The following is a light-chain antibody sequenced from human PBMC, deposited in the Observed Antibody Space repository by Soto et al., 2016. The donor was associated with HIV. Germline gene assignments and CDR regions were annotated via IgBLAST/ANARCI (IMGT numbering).Light chain of an antibody. J-gene: IGLJ1*01. CDR1: NIGSKS. CDR3: QVWDRNTDQYV. Sequence: SYELTQPPSVSVAPGKTARINCGGNNIGSKSVQWYPQKPGQAPVVVVYDDSDRPSGIPERFSGSNSGNTATLTISRVEAGDEADYYCQVWDRNTDQYVFGTGTKVSVL. CDR2: DDS. V-gene: IGLV3-21*03.